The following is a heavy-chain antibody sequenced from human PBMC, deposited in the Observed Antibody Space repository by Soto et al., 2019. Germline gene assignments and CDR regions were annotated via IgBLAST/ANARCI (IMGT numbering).Heavy chain of an antibody. V-gene: IGHV3-11*01. CDR1: AFTFSDYY. Sequence: GGSLRLSCAASAFTFSDYYMGWIRQAPGKGLEWLSYISGNGNTIYYADSVKGRFTVSRDNAKNLLYLQMNSLRAEDTAVYYCAASAVVAAQYWGQGALVTVSS. CDR3: AASAVVAAQY. CDR2: ISGNGNTI. J-gene: IGHJ4*02. D-gene: IGHD2-15*01.